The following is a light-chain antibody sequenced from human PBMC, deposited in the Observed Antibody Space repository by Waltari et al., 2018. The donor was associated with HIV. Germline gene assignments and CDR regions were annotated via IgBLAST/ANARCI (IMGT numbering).Light chain of an antibody. CDR3: CSYAGSSTHV. J-gene: IGLJ1*01. V-gene: IGLV2-23*02. CDR2: EVN. Sequence: QSALTQPASVSGSPGQSITISCTGTSSAVGSYNVVPWYQQHPGKAPKLMIYEVNKRPAGVSNRFSGSKSGNTASLTISGLQAEDEADYHCCSYAGSSTHVFGTGTKVTVL. CDR1: SSAVGSYNV.